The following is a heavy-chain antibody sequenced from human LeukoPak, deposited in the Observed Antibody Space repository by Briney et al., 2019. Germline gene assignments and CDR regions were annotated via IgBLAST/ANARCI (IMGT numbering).Heavy chain of an antibody. CDR2: INQSGST. CDR1: GESFNDYY. CDR3: ARDGISIFGVITGNYYYMDV. J-gene: IGHJ6*03. Sequence: SETLSLTCAVSGESFNDYYWTWIRQPPGKGLEWIGDINQSGSTRYNPSLKSRVTLSLDTSRDLFSLNLPSGTAADTAVYYCARDGISIFGVITGNYYYMDVWGKGTTVTVSS. D-gene: IGHD3-3*01. V-gene: IGHV4-34*01.